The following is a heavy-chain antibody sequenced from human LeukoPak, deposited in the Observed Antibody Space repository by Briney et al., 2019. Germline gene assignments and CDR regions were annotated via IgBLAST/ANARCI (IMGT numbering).Heavy chain of an antibody. CDR2: IRTSGET. Sequence: GGSLRLSCAASGFIFSSYAISWVRQAPGKGLEWVSGIRTSGETFYADSVKGRFTISRDISKSTVYLQMSSLRAEDSAIYYCATLSYDVWTGIDWFDPWGQGTPVTVSS. CDR1: GFIFSSYA. J-gene: IGHJ5*02. D-gene: IGHD3-3*01. CDR3: ATLSYDVWTGIDWFDP. V-gene: IGHV3-23*01.